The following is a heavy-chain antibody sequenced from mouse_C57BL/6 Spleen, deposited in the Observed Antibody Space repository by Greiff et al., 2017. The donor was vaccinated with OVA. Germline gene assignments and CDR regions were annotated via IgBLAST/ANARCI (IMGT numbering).Heavy chain of an antibody. CDR2: ISNGGGST. J-gene: IGHJ4*01. CDR3: ASNYDAMDY. V-gene: IGHV5-12*01. CDR1: GFTFSDYY. Sequence: EVMLVESGGGLVQPGGSLKLSCAASGFTFSDYYMYWVRQTPEKRLEWVAYISNGGGSTYYPDTVKGRFTISRDNAKNTLYLQMSRLKSEDTAMYYCASNYDAMDYWGQGTSVTVSS.